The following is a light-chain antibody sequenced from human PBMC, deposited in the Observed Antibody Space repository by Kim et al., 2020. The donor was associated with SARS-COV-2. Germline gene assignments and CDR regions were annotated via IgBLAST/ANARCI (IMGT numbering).Light chain of an antibody. V-gene: IGKV1-9*01. CDR1: QDRSSY. CDR2: GAS. CDR3: QLLNIYPRPWT. J-gene: IGKJ1*01. Sequence: YGVDRVTSKWRASQDRSSYLAWYQQKPGKAHKLLIYGASTVQSGVPSRFSGSGSGTEFTRSITSLQPEDFATYYCQLLNIYPRPWTFGQGTKLEI.